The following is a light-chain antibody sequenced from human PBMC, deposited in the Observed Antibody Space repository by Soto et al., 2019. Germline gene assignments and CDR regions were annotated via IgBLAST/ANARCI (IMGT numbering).Light chain of an antibody. CDR1: QRVNSNS. CDR2: GAS. J-gene: IGKJ3*01. V-gene: IGKV3-20*01. Sequence: VLTQSPGTLSLSPGERATLSCRARQRVNSNSFAWYQQKPVQYPRCLVFGASTSATGIPDRFSGNGSGTDFILTISRVEPEDFAVYYCPQYTASAGRFTVEPGTSVDIK. CDR3: PQYTASAGRFT.